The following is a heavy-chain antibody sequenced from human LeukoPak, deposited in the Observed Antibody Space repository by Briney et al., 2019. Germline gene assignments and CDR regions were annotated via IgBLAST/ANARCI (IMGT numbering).Heavy chain of an antibody. CDR1: GGSISSYY. CDR3: ARAGFGELLDAFDI. Sequence: PSETLSLTCTVSGGSISSYYWSWIRQPAGKGLEWIGRIYTSGSTNYNPSLKSRVTMSVDTSKNQFPLKLSSVTAADTAVYYCARAGFGELLDAFDIWGQGTMVTVSS. J-gene: IGHJ3*02. V-gene: IGHV4-4*07. D-gene: IGHD3-10*01. CDR2: IYTSGST.